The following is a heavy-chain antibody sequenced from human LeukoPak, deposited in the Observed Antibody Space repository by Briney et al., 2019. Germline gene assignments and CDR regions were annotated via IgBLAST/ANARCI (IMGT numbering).Heavy chain of an antibody. J-gene: IGHJ1*01. CDR1: GFTFSSYW. Sequence: GGTLRLSCAASGFTFSSYWMSWVRQAPGKGLESMANIKQDGSEKNYVDSVKGRFTISRDNAKNSLYLQMNSLRAEDTAVYYCARDPAPGTRRVQHWGQGTLVTVSS. CDR2: IKQDGSEK. D-gene: IGHD6-13*01. CDR3: ARDPAPGTRRVQH. V-gene: IGHV3-7*01.